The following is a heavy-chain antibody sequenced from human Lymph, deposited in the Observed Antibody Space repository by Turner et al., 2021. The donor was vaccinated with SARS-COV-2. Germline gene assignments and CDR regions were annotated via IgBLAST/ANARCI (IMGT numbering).Heavy chain of an antibody. CDR2: ISYDGGHK. V-gene: IGHV3-30*03. CDR3: AWALYYYYGMDV. Sequence: QVQLAESGGGVVQPGRSLRLSCPAPGFTFISYGMHWVRQAPGKGLEWVAVISYDGGHKSYADSVKGRFTISRDNSKNTLYLQMISLRAEDTAVYYCAWALYYYYGMDVWGQGTTVTVSS. J-gene: IGHJ6*02. CDR1: GFTFISYG.